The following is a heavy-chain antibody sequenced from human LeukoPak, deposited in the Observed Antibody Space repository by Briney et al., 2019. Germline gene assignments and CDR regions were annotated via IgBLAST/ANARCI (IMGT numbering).Heavy chain of an antibody. CDR2: IYYSGST. Sequence: KPSETLSLTCTVSGGSISSSSYYWGWIRQPPGKGLEWIGSIYYSGSTYYNPSLKSRVTISVDTSKNQFSLKLSSVTAADTAVYYCARLVRSYYYYYYMDVWGKGTTVTVSS. V-gene: IGHV4-39*01. CDR3: ARLVRSYYYYYYMDV. CDR1: GGSISSSSYY. D-gene: IGHD3-22*01. J-gene: IGHJ6*03.